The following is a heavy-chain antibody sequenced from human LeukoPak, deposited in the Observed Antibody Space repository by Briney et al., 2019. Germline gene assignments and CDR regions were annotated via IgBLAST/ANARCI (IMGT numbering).Heavy chain of an antibody. D-gene: IGHD6-19*01. CDR2: ISAYNSNT. CDR1: GYTFTSYG. J-gene: IGHJ5*02. CDR3: ARDSSGWYSSDWFDP. V-gene: IGHV1-18*01. Sequence: ASVKVSCKASGYTFTSYGINWVRQAPGQGLEWMGWISAYNSNTNYAQNLQGRVTMTTDTSTRTAYMELRSLRSDDTAVYYCARDSSGWYSSDWFDPWGQGTLVIVSS.